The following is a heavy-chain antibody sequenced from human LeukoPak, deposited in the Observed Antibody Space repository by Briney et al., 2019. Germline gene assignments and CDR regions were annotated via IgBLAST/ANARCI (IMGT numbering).Heavy chain of an antibody. D-gene: IGHD6-19*01. CDR1: GGTFSSYA. CDR3: ESDRDDSSGWYDPYYGMDV. Sequence: SVKVSCKASGGTFSSYAISWVRQAPGQGLEWMGGIIPIFGTSNYAQKFQGRLTITADESTSTAYMQRRSLRSHETDVYYCESDRDDSSGWYDPYYGMDVWGQGTTVTVSS. CDR2: IIPIFGTS. V-gene: IGHV1-69*13. J-gene: IGHJ6*02.